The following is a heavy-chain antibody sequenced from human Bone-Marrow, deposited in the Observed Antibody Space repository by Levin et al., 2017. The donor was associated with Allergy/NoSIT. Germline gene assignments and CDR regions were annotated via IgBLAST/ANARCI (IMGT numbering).Heavy chain of an antibody. CDR1: GFTFRNYW. V-gene: IGHV3-74*01. Sequence: GGSLRLSCAASGFTFRNYWMHWVRQAPGKGLVWVSRINDDGSTTTDADSVKGRFTISRDNAKNTLFLQMNSLRVEDTAVYYCGRRGYSTRYFDRWGRGTLVTVSS. CDR3: GRRGYSTRYFDR. CDR2: INDDGSTT. D-gene: IGHD2-15*01. J-gene: IGHJ2*01.